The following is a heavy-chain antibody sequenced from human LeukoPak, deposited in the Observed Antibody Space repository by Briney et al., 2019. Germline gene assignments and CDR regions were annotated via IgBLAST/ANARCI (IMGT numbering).Heavy chain of an antibody. CDR3: ARGGAYRAYHSDNAGFDI. Sequence: PSETLSLTCIVSGDSTNNSFYHWAWIRQPPGKGLEWIERLANSGCTYSSPSLKTRVSISVDTSKNQFSLKVTSVTAADTAVYYCARGGAYRAYHSDNAGFDIWGQGTMVTVSS. CDR2: LANSGCT. J-gene: IGHJ3*02. V-gene: IGHV4-39*07. CDR1: GDSTNNSFYH. D-gene: IGHD5-12*01.